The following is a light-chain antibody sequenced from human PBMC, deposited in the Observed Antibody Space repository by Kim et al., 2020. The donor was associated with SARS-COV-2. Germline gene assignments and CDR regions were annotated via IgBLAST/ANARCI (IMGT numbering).Light chain of an antibody. CDR1: QDISST. CDR3: QQRQT. Sequence: DLQITQSPSSLSAFLGDRVTITCQANQDISSTLNWYQEKPGKAPKLLIYDASILETGVPTRFSGSGSGTYFSLTIDSVQPEDVATYFCQQRQTYGQGTKVYIK. CDR2: DAS. V-gene: IGKV1-33*01. J-gene: IGKJ2*01.